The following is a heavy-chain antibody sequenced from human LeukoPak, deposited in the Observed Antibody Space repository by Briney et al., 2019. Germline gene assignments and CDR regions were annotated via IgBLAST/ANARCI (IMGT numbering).Heavy chain of an antibody. CDR2: IYYSGST. V-gene: IGHV4-59*01. Sequence: SETLSLTCTVSGGSISSYYWSWIRQPPGKGLVWIGYIYYSGSTNYNPSLKSRVTISVDTSKNQFSLKLSSVTAADTAVYYCASSRYDYDILTLRDAFDIWGQGTMVTVSS. CDR3: ASSRYDYDILTLRDAFDI. J-gene: IGHJ3*02. D-gene: IGHD3-9*01. CDR1: GGSISSYY.